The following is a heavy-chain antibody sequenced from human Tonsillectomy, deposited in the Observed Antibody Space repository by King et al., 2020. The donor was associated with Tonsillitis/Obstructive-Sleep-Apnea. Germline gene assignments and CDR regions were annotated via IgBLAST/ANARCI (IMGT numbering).Heavy chain of an antibody. Sequence: VQLVEXXGGVVQPGGSLRLSCAASGFTFDGYAMHWVRQAPGKGLEWVSLISGDGGSTYYADSVKGRFTISRDNSKNSLYLQMNSLRTEDTALYYCAKXXXESVAXAEYXQHWGXGTLVTVSS. CDR1: GFTFDGYA. CDR3: AKXXXESVAXAEYXQH. CDR2: ISGDGGST. D-gene: IGHD6-19*01. J-gene: IGHJ1*01. V-gene: IGHV3-43*02.